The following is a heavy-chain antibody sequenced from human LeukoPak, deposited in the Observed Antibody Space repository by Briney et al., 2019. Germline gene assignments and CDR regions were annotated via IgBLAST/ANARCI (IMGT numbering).Heavy chain of an antibody. V-gene: IGHV4-4*07. CDR2: IYTSGST. D-gene: IGHD1-1*01. Sequence: SETLSLTCTVSGGSISSYYWSWIRQPAGKGLEWIGRIYTSGSTNYNPSLKSRVTMSVDTSKNQFSLKLSSVTAEDTAVYYCARGGTTWTPVPPKYYYYGMDVWGQGTTVTVSS. J-gene: IGHJ6*02. CDR1: GGSISSYY. CDR3: ARGGTTWTPVPPKYYYYGMDV.